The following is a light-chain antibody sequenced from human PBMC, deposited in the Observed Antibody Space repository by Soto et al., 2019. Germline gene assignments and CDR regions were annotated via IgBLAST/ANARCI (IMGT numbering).Light chain of an antibody. Sequence: EIVLTQSPGTLSLSPGERATLSCRASQSVSSSYLAWYQQKPGQAPRLLIYGASSRATGIPDRFSGSGSGTDFTLTISRLEPEDFAVYYCQQYGSPLAFGQGTQVEIK. V-gene: IGKV3-20*01. CDR3: QQYGSPLA. CDR1: QSVSSSY. CDR2: GAS. J-gene: IGKJ1*01.